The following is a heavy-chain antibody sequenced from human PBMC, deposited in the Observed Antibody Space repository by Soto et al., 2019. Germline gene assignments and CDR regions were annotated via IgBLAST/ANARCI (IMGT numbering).Heavy chain of an antibody. J-gene: IGHJ4*02. CDR1: GFTFNNAW. CDR2: IKSKTDGGTT. V-gene: IGHV3-15*01. CDR3: TTSPRAQY. Sequence: EVQLVESGGGLVKPGGSLGLSCAVSGFTFNNAWMSWVRQAPGKGLEWVGRIKSKTDGGTTDHAASVKCRFTISRDDSKNTQYPQKDSLKIEDTAMYYCTTSPRAQYWGQGTLVSVSS.